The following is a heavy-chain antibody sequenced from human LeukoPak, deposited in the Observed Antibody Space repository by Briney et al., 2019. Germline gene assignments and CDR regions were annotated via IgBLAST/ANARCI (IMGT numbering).Heavy chain of an antibody. CDR3: ARGRGAVAGTSHAFDI. CDR1: GFTFSSYS. Sequence: GGSLRLSCAASGFTFSSYSMNWVRQAPGKGLEWVSSISSSSSYIYYADSVKGRFTISRDNAKNSLYLQMNSLRAEDTAVYYCARGRGAVAGTSHAFDIWGQGTMVTVSS. J-gene: IGHJ3*02. V-gene: IGHV3-21*01. D-gene: IGHD6-19*01. CDR2: ISSSSSYI.